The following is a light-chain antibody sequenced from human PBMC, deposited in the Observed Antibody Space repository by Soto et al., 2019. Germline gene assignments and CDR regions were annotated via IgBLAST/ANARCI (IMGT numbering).Light chain of an antibody. J-gene: IGKJ1*01. Sequence: IQMTQSPSSLSASVGARVTITCRASQIISSYLNWYQQKPGKAPKLLIYAASSLQSGVPSRFSGSGSGTDFTLTIGSLQPEDVATYYCLQDYNNPRTFGQGTKVDIK. V-gene: IGKV1-6*01. CDR2: AAS. CDR3: LQDYNNPRT. CDR1: QIISSY.